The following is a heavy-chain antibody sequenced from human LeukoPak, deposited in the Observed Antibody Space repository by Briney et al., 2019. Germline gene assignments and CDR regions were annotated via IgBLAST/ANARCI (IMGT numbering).Heavy chain of an antibody. Sequence: ASVKVSCKASGYTFTGYYMHWVRQAPGQGLEWMGWLNPNSGGTNYAQKFQGRVTMTRDTSISTAYMELSRLRSDDTAVYYCARDSNHEHFIAAAGTGWFDPWGQGTLVTVSS. D-gene: IGHD6-13*01. CDR1: GYTFTGYY. CDR3: ARDSNHEHFIAAAGTGWFDP. V-gene: IGHV1-2*02. J-gene: IGHJ5*02. CDR2: LNPNSGGT.